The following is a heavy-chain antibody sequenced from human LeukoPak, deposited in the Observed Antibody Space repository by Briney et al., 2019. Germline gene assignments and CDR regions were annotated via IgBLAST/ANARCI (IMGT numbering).Heavy chain of an antibody. V-gene: IGHV4-34*01. CDR1: GGSFSGYY. CDR2: INHSGST. J-gene: IGHJ1*01. D-gene: IGHD6-13*01. CDR3: ARVSSSSYREYLQH. Sequence: SETLSLTGAVYGGSFSGYYWSWIRQPPGKGLEWIGEINHSGSTNYNPSLKSRVTISVDTSKNQFSLKLSSVTAADTAVYYCARVSSSSYREYLQHWGQGTLVTVSS.